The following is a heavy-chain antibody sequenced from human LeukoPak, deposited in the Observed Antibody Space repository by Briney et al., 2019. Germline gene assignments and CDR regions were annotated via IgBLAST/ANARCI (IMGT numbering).Heavy chain of an antibody. V-gene: IGHV3-9*01. CDR2: ISWNSGNI. Sequence: PGRSLRLSCAASGFSLDDYAMHWVRQAPGKVLEWVSGISWNSGNIDYADPVKGRFIISRDNAKNSLYLQMNSLRAEDTALYYCAKDNKAYYEMGYMDVWGKGTTVTVSS. D-gene: IGHD3-22*01. CDR3: AKDNKAYYEMGYMDV. J-gene: IGHJ6*03. CDR1: GFSLDDYA.